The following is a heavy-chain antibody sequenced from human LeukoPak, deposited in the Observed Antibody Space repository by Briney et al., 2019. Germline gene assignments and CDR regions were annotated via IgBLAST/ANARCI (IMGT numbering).Heavy chain of an antibody. CDR3: ARGEGSNWFDH. V-gene: IGHV3-66*01. Sequence: PGGSLRLSCAASGFTVSSNHMSWVRQAPGRGLEWVSITYNVGTTYYADSVKGRFTIYRDNSKNTMFVQMNSLTADDSGVYYCARGEGSNWFDHWGQGTLVTVSS. CDR2: TYNVGTT. CDR1: GFTVSSNH. J-gene: IGHJ5*02.